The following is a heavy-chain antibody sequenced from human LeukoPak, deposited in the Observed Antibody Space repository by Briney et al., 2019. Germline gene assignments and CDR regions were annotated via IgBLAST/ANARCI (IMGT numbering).Heavy chain of an antibody. CDR2: ISSSSSYT. CDR3: ARVRINHYDSSGYPPFFDY. CDR1: GFTFSDYY. V-gene: IGHV3-11*06. J-gene: IGHJ4*02. D-gene: IGHD3-22*01. Sequence: GGSLRLSCAASGFTFSDYYMSWIRQAPGKGLEWVSYISSSSSYTNYADSVKGRFTISRDNAKNSLYLQMNSLRAEDTAVYYCARVRINHYDSSGYPPFFDYWGQGTLVTVSS.